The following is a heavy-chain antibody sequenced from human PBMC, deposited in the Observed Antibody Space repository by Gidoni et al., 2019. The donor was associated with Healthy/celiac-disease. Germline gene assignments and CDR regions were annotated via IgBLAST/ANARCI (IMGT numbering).Heavy chain of an antibody. CDR2: ISYDGSNK. Sequence: QVQLVESGGGVVQPGRSLRLSCAAPGFTFSSYALHWVRQAPGKGLEWVAVISYDGSNKDYADSVKGRFTISRDNSKNTLYLQMNSLRAEDTAVYYCARDQGSNWFDPWGQGTLVTVSS. CDR3: ARDQGSNWFDP. D-gene: IGHD2-15*01. CDR1: GFTFSSYA. J-gene: IGHJ5*02. V-gene: IGHV3-30-3*01.